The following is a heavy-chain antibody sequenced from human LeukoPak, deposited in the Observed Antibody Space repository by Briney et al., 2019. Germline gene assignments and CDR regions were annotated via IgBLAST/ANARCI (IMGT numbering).Heavy chain of an antibody. D-gene: IGHD6-19*01. Sequence: PGGSLRLSCAASGFTLTSYAMSWVRQAPGKGLEWVSAISGSGGSTYYADPVRGRFTISRDNSKNTLYLQMNSLRAEDTAVYYCAKEWQWLAHFDYWGQGTLVTVSS. CDR1: GFTLTSYA. CDR2: ISGSGGST. CDR3: AKEWQWLAHFDY. J-gene: IGHJ4*02. V-gene: IGHV3-23*01.